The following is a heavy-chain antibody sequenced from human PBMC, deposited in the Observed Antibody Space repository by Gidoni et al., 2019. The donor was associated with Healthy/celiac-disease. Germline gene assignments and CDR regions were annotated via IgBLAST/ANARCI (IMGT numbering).Heavy chain of an antibody. D-gene: IGHD6-19*01. V-gene: IGHV3-33*01. J-gene: IGHJ1*01. CDR1: GFTFSSYG. Sequence: QVQLVESGGGVVQPGRSLRLSCAASGFTFSSYGMHWVRQAPGKGLEWVAVIWYDGSNKYYADSVKGRFTISRDNSKNTLYLQMNSLRAEDTAVYYCARDPSSGFEYFQHWGQGTLVTVSS. CDR2: IWYDGSNK. CDR3: ARDPSSGFEYFQH.